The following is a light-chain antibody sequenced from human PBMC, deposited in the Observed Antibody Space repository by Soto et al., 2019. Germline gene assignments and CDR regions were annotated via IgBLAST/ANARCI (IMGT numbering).Light chain of an antibody. J-gene: IGLJ1*01. Sequence: QSALTQPASVSGSPGQSITISCTGTSSDVGGYHYVSWYQHHPGKAPKLMIYEVSNRPSGVSNRFSGSKSGNTASLTISGLQAEDEADCFCSSYGSTSSRYVFGTGTKLTVL. V-gene: IGLV2-14*01. CDR1: SSDVGGYHY. CDR2: EVS. CDR3: SSYGSTSSRYV.